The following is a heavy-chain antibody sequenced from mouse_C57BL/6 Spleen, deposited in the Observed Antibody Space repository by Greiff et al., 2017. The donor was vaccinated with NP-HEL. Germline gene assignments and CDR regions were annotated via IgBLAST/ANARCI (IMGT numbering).Heavy chain of an antibody. Sequence: EVNLVESGGDLVKPGGSLKLSCAASGFTFSSYGMSWVRQTPDKRLEWVATISSGGSYTYYPDSVKGRFTISRDNAKNTLYLQMSSLKSEDTAMYYCARQGTTVVATDFDVWGTGTTVTVSS. CDR3: ARQGTTVVATDFDV. V-gene: IGHV5-6*01. J-gene: IGHJ1*03. D-gene: IGHD1-1*01. CDR1: GFTFSSYG. CDR2: ISSGGSYT.